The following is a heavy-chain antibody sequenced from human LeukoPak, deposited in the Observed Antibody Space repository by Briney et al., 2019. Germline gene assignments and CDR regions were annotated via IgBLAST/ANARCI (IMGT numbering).Heavy chain of an antibody. Sequence: SETLSLTCTVSGGSISSYYWSWIRQPPGKGMEWIGYIYYSGSTNYNPSLKSRVTISVDTSKNQFSLKLSSVTAADTAVYYCARGLGSGNYYVGFDYWGQGTLVTVSS. CDR1: GGSISSYY. CDR3: ARGLGSGNYYVGFDY. D-gene: IGHD1-26*01. J-gene: IGHJ4*02. V-gene: IGHV4-59*01. CDR2: IYYSGST.